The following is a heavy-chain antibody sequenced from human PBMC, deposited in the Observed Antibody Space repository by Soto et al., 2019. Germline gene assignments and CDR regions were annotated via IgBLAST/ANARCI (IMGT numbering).Heavy chain of an antibody. V-gene: IGHV4-39*01. CDR3: ARRGGYCSGGSCYSYNYGMDV. CDR1: GGSISSSSYY. J-gene: IGHJ6*02. D-gene: IGHD2-15*01. Sequence: SETLSLTCTVSGGSISSSSYYWGWIRQPPGKGLEWIGSIYYSGSTYYNPSLKSRVTISVDTSKNQFSLKLSSVTAADTAVYYCARRGGYCSGGSCYSYNYGMDVWGQGTTVTVSS. CDR2: IYYSGST.